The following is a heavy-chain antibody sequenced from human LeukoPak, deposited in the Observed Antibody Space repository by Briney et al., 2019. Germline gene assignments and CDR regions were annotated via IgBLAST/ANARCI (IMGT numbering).Heavy chain of an antibody. CDR1: GYTFTSYG. J-gene: IGHJ5*02. CDR3: VREGYGPGAYVWFDP. D-gene: IGHD3-10*01. V-gene: IGHV1-18*04. Sequence: ASVKVSCKASGYTFTSYGISWVRQARGRGLEWVGWISATNGNTNSAQNLQDRVTLTTDTATNTAYMELRNLRFDDTAVYYCVREGYGPGAYVWFDPWGQGTLVTVSS. CDR2: ISATNGNT.